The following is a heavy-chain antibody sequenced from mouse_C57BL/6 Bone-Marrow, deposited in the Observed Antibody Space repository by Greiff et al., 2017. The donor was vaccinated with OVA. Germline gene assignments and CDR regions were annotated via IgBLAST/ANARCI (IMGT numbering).Heavy chain of an antibody. Sequence: VQLQQSGPELVKPGASVKISCKASGYTFTDYYMNWVKQSHGKSLEWIGDINPNNGGTSYNQKFKGKATLTVDKSSSTAYMELRSLTSEDSAVYYWARKERWLLSAWFAYWGQGTLVTVSA. CDR3: ARKERWLLSAWFAY. CDR2: INPNNGGT. J-gene: IGHJ3*01. CDR1: GYTFTDYY. V-gene: IGHV1-26*01. D-gene: IGHD2-3*01.